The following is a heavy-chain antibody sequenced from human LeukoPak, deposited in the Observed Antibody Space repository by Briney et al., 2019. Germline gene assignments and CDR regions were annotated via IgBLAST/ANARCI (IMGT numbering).Heavy chain of an antibody. CDR1: GFTFSSYS. Sequence: GGSLRLSCAASGFTFSSYSMNWVRQAPGKGLEWVSSISSSSSYIYYADSVKGRFTISRDNAKNSLYLQMNSLRAEDTAVYYCARDLYYDSSGRYYYYMDAWGKGTTVTVSS. J-gene: IGHJ6*03. D-gene: IGHD3-22*01. V-gene: IGHV3-21*01. CDR2: ISSSSSYI. CDR3: ARDLYYDSSGRYYYYMDA.